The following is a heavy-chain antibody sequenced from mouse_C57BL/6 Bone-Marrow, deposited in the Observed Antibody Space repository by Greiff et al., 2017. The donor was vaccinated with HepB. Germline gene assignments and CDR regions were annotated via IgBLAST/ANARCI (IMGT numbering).Heavy chain of an antibody. V-gene: IGHV14-4*01. CDR2: IDPENGDT. CDR1: GFNIKDDY. CDR3: TTGNYLYYSAMDY. D-gene: IGHD2-1*01. Sequence: EVQLQQSGAELVRPGASVKLSCTASGFNIKDDYMHWVKQRPEQGLEWIGWIDPENGDTEYASKFQGKATITADTSSNTAYLQLSSLTSEDTAVYYCTTGNYLYYSAMDYWGQGTTVTVSS. J-gene: IGHJ4*01.